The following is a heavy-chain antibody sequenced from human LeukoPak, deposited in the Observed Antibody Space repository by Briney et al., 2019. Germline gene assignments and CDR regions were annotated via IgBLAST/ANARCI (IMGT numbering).Heavy chain of an antibody. CDR2: ISYDGSNK. CDR3: AKDRRGYCSGGSCYDPRLNY. D-gene: IGHD2-15*01. Sequence: PGGSLRLSCAASGFTFSSYGMHWVRQAPGKGLEWVAVISYDGSNKYYADSVKGRFTISRDNSKNTLYLQMNSLRAEDTAVYYCAKDRRGYCSGGSCYDPRLNYWGQETLVTVSS. V-gene: IGHV3-30*18. J-gene: IGHJ4*02. CDR1: GFTFSSYG.